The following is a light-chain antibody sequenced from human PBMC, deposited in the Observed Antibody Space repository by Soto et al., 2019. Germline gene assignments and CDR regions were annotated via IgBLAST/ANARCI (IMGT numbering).Light chain of an antibody. CDR1: QSITNY. V-gene: IGKV1-39*01. CDR2: AAS. CDR3: QQDHKYPWT. J-gene: IGKJ1*01. Sequence: QMPQSPSSVSASVGDRVTITCLASQSITNYLNWYQQKPGKAPKFLIYAASSLQSGVPSRFSGSGSGTDFILTISSLQPEDFAIYYCQQDHKYPWTFGQGTKVDIK.